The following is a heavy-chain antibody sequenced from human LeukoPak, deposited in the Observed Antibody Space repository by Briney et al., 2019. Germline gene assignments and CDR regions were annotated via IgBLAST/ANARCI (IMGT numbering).Heavy chain of an antibody. CDR2: IYYSGST. D-gene: IGHD4-11*01. J-gene: IGHJ4*02. V-gene: IGHV4-30-4*01. CDR3: ARATEKIYDY. Sequence: SETLSLTCTVSGGSISSGDYYWSWIRQPPGKGLEWIGYIYYSGSTYYNPSLKSRVTISVDRSKNQFSLKLSSVTAADTAVYCCARATEKIYDYWGQGTLVTVSS. CDR1: GGSISSGDYY.